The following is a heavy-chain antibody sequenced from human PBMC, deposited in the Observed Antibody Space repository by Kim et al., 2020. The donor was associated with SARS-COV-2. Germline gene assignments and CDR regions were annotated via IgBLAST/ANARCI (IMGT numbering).Heavy chain of an antibody. Sequence: YSPSLKSRVTISVDTSKNQFSLKLSSVTAADTAVYYCARLLFHYYYYMDVWGKGTTVTVSS. J-gene: IGHJ6*03. D-gene: IGHD2-21*01. CDR3: ARLLFHYYYYMDV. V-gene: IGHV4-39*01.